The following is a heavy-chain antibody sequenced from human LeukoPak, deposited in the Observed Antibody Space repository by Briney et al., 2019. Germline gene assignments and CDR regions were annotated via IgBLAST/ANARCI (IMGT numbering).Heavy chain of an antibody. V-gene: IGHV4-4*07. J-gene: IGHJ4*02. D-gene: IGHD3-10*01. CDR3: AREGSGSH. CDR2: IYSSGST. CDR1: GGSISNYY. Sequence: SETLSLTCTVSGGSISNYYWSWIRQPAGKGLEWIGRIYSSGSTNYNPSLKSRVTLSLDTSKNQFSLKLTSVTAADTAVYYCAREGSGSHWGQGTLVTVSS.